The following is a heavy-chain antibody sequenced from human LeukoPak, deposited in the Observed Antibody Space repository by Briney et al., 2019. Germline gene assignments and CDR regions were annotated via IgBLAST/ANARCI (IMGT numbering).Heavy chain of an antibody. D-gene: IGHD3-16*01. Sequence: ASVKVSCKASGYTFTSYYMHWVRQAPGQGLEWMGIINPSGGSTSYAQKFQGRVTMTRDMSTSTAYMELTSLLSEDTAMYYCATYYDRYFDLWGRGTLVIVSS. J-gene: IGHJ2*01. CDR3: ATYYDRYFDL. CDR1: GYTFTSYY. CDR2: INPSGGST. V-gene: IGHV1-46*01.